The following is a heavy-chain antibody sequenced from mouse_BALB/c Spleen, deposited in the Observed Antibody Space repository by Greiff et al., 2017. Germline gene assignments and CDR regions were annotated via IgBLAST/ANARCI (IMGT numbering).Heavy chain of an antibody. J-gene: IGHJ3*01. CDR1: GFTFSSFG. CDR2: ISSGSNTI. Sequence: VQLKESGGGLVQPGGSRKLSCAASGFTFSSFGMHWVRQAPEKGLEWVAYISSGSNTIYYADTVKGRFTISRDNPKNTLFLQMTSLRSEDTAMYYCARSGSSGYVFAYWGQGTLVTVSA. CDR3: ARSGSSGYVFAY. V-gene: IGHV5-17*02. D-gene: IGHD3-1*01.